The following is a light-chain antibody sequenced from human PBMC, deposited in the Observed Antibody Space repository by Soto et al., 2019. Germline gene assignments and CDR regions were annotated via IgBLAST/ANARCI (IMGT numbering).Light chain of an antibody. V-gene: IGLV1-40*01. CDR3: QSYDSSRRAWV. Sequence: QSVLTQPPSLSGAPGQTITISCTGSSSNIGAGSDVHWFQHLPGTAPKVLIYGNNNRPSGVPDRFSGSKSGTSGSLAITGLQAEDEGDYYCQSYDSSRRAWVFGGGTKVTVL. CDR2: GNN. CDR1: SSNIGAGSD. J-gene: IGLJ3*02.